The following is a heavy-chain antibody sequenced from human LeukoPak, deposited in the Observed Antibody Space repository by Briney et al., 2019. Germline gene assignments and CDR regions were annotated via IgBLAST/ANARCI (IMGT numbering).Heavy chain of an antibody. CDR1: VYTFYNYR. CDR3: TKGPLRGTAAAIDY. D-gene: IGHD2-21*02. V-gene: IGHV3-30*18. J-gene: IGHJ4*02. CDR2: ISYDGRNK. Sequence: TGGSLRLSCAASVYTFYNYRMHWVRQAPCKGLEWVAVISYDGRNKHYPDSVKGRFTISRDISTDTLWLQMDSLRTEDTAVYYCTKGPLRGTAAAIDYWGQGTLVTVSS.